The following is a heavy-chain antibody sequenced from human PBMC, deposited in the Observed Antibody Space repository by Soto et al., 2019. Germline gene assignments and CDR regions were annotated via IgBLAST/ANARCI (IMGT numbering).Heavy chain of an antibody. CDR1: GGSISSGSYH. Sequence: QVQLQESGPGLVKPSQTLSLTCTVSGGSISSGSYHWSWIRQHQGKGLEWIGNIYYSGSSYYNPSLKSRATISIDTSKDQFSLRLGSVTAADTAIYYCARVEGSSYYFRHDCWGRGTLVTVSS. CDR2: IYYSGSS. V-gene: IGHV4-31*03. J-gene: IGHJ4*02. D-gene: IGHD1-26*01. CDR3: ARVEGSSYYFRHDC.